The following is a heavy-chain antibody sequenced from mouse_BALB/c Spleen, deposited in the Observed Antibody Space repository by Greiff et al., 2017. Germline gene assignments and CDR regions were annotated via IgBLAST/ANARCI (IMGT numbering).Heavy chain of an antibody. CDR2: INPYNDGT. Sequence: EVQLQQSGPELVKPGASVKKSCKASGYTFTSYVMHWVKQKPGQGLEWIGYINPYNDGTKYNEKFKGKATLTSDKSSSTAYMELSSLTSEDSAVYYCARGRTYYRTDYCDDWGQGTTLTVAS. D-gene: IGHD2-14*01. V-gene: IGHV1-14*01. CDR3: ARGRTYYRTDYCDD. CDR1: GYTFTSYV. J-gene: IGHJ2*01.